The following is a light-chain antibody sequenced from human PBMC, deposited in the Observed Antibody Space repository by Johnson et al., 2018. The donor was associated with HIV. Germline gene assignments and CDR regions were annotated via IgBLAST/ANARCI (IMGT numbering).Light chain of an antibody. CDR2: DNN. CDR3: GTWDSSLSAWSYV. Sequence: QSVLTQPPSVSAAPGQKVTISCSGSSSNIGNNYVSWYQQLPGTVPKLLIYDNNKRPSGIPDRFSGSKSGTSATLGITGLQTGDEADYYCGTWDSSLSAWSYVVGTGTKVPVL. V-gene: IGLV1-51*01. J-gene: IGLJ1*01. CDR1: SSNIGNNY.